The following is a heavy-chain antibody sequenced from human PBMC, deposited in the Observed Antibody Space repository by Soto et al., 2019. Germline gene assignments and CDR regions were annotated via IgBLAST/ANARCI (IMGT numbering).Heavy chain of an antibody. CDR1: GGSFSGYY. CDR2: INHSGST. Sequence: SETLSLTCAVYGGSFSGYYWSWIRQPPGKGLEWIGEINHSGSTNYNPSLKSRVTISVDTSKNQFSLKLSSVAAADTAVYYCAREVRFYDILTGYSQYYFDYWGQGTLVTVSS. J-gene: IGHJ4*02. V-gene: IGHV4-34*01. CDR3: AREVRFYDILTGYSQYYFDY. D-gene: IGHD3-9*01.